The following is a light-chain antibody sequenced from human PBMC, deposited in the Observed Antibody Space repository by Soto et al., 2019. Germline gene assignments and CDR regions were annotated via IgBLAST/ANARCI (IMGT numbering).Light chain of an antibody. CDR2: GNS. J-gene: IGLJ1*01. Sequence: VLTQPPSVSGAPGQRVTISCTGSSSNIGAGYDVHWYQQLPGTAPKLLIYGNSNRPSGVPDRFSGSKSGTSASLAITGLQAEEEADYYCQSYDNSLSGYVFGTGTKVTVL. CDR1: SSNIGAGYD. V-gene: IGLV1-40*01. CDR3: QSYDNSLSGYV.